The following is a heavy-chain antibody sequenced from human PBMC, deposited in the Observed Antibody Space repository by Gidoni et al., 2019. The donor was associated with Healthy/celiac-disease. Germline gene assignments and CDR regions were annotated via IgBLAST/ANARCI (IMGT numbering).Heavy chain of an antibody. V-gene: IGHV3-49*05. CDR3: TRDGWTYYYDSSGLYYFDY. J-gene: IGHJ4*02. Sequence: EVQLVESGGGLVKPGRSLRLSCTASGFTFGAYSMSWFRQAPGKGLEWVGFIRSKAYGGTTEYAASVKGRFTISRDDSKSIAYLQMNSLKTEDTAVYYCTRDGWTYYYDSSGLYYFDYWGQGTLVTVSS. CDR1: GFTFGAYS. CDR2: IRSKAYGGTT. D-gene: IGHD3-22*01.